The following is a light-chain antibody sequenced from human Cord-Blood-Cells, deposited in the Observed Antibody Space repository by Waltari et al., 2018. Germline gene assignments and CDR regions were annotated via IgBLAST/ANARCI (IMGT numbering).Light chain of an antibody. CDR3: QQYYSYPRT. CDR2: AAS. J-gene: IGKJ1*01. CDR1: QGISSY. V-gene: IGKV1-8*01. Sequence: AIRMTQSPSSLSASTGDRVTITCRASQGISSYLAWYQQKPGKAPKLLIYAASTLQSGVPSRFCGSGSGTDFTLTISCMQSEDFVTYYCQQYYSYPRTFGRGTKVEIK.